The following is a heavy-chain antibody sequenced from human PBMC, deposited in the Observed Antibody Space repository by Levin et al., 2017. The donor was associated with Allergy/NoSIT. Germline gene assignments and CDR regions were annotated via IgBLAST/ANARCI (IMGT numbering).Heavy chain of an antibody. Sequence: PGGSLRLSCVASGFIFSRHDMHWVRQPTGKGLEWVSAFHTDGDRFYPDSVRGRFTISRENAKNSLFLQMDSLSIGDTAVYYCVRGKGEANTGYYDLWGRGTLVTVSS. CDR3: VRGKGEANTGYYDL. CDR1: GFIFSRHD. D-gene: IGHD2-8*02. J-gene: IGHJ4*02. V-gene: IGHV3-13*01. CDR2: FHTDGDR.